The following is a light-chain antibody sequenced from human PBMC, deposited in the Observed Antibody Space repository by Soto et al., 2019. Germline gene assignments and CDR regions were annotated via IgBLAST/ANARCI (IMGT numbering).Light chain of an antibody. J-gene: IGLJ7*01. CDR2: KDN. V-gene: IGLV3-25*02. CDR3: QSSDSSGTYVV. CDR1: ALPKQY. Sequence: SYELTQPPSVSLSPGQTARIACSGDALPKQYAYWYQQKPGQAPVLVIYKDNERPSGIPERFSGSSSGTTVTLTISGVQAEDEADYYCQSSDSSGTYVVFGGGTHLTVL.